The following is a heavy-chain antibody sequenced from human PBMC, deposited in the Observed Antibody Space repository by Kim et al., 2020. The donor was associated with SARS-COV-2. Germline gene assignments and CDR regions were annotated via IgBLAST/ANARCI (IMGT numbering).Heavy chain of an antibody. V-gene: IGHV4-59*09. Sequence: YNPSLKIPVTISVDTSKNQFSLKLSSVTAADTAVYYCARGGYSYWHWFDPWGQGTLVTVSS. CDR3: ARGGYSYWHWFDP. J-gene: IGHJ5*02. D-gene: IGHD5-18*01.